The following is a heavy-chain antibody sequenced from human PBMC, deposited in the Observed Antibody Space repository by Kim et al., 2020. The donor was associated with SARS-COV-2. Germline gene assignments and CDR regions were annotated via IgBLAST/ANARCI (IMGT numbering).Heavy chain of an antibody. J-gene: IGHJ6*02. CDR3: ARDKGRWLQLGDGMDV. CDR1: GYTFTSYY. D-gene: IGHD5-12*01. CDR2: INPSGGST. Sequence: ASVKVSCKASGYTFTSYYMHWVRQAPGQGLEWMGIINPSGGSTSYAQKFQGRVTMTRDTSTSTVYMELSSLRSEDTAVYYCARDKGRWLQLGDGMDVWGQGTTVTVSS. V-gene: IGHV1-46*01.